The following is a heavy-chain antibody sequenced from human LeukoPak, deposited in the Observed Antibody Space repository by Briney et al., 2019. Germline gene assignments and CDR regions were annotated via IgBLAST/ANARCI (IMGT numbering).Heavy chain of an antibody. V-gene: IGHV3-7*01. CDR1: GFTFSSDW. Sequence: PGGSLRLSCAASGFTFSSDWMSWVRQAPGKGLEWVANIKQDGSEKYYVDSVKGRFTISRDNAKNSLYLQMNSLRAEDTAVYYCARDSPPDYWGQGTLVTVPS. CDR3: ARDSPPDY. J-gene: IGHJ4*02. CDR2: IKQDGSEK.